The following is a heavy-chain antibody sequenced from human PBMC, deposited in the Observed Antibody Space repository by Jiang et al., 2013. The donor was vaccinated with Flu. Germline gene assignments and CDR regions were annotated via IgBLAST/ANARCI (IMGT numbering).Heavy chain of an antibody. CDR2: ISWDGGST. V-gene: IGHV3-43*01. J-gene: IGHJ3*02. Sequence: VVVQPGGSLRLSCAASGFTFDDYTMHWVRQAPGKGLEWVSLISWDGGSTYYADSVKGRFTISRDNSKNSLYLQMNSLRTEDTALYYCAKSPRYGDYKYAFDIWGQGTMVTVSS. D-gene: IGHD4-17*01. CDR1: GFTFDDYT. CDR3: AKSPRYGDYKYAFDI.